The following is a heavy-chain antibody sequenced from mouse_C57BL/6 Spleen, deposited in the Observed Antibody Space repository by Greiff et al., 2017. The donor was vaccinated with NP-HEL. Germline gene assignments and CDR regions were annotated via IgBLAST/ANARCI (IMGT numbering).Heavy chain of an antibody. J-gene: IGHJ4*01. CDR2: ISYDGSN. CDR3: ARDYYYGSSNYAMDY. Sequence: VQLQQSGPGLVKPSQSLSLTCSVTGYSITSGYYWNWIRQFPGNKLEWMGYISYDGSNNYNPSLKNRISITRDTSKNQFFLKLNSVTTEDTATYYCARDYYYGSSNYAMDYWGQGTSVTVSS. V-gene: IGHV3-6*01. CDR1: GYSITSGYY. D-gene: IGHD1-1*01.